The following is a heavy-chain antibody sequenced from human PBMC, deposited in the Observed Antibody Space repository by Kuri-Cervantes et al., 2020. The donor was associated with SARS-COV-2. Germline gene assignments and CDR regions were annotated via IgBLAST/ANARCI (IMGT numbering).Heavy chain of an antibody. CDR1: GFTFSSYA. CDR2: IYSGGSST. D-gene: IGHD1-26*01. J-gene: IGHJ4*02. V-gene: IGHV3-23*03. Sequence: GGSLRLSCAASGFTFSSYAMSWVRQAPGKGLEWVSVIYSGGSSTYYADSVKGRFTISRDNSKNTLYLQMNGLRAEDTAVYYCAKDRGALDYWGQGTLVTVSS. CDR3: AKDRGALDY.